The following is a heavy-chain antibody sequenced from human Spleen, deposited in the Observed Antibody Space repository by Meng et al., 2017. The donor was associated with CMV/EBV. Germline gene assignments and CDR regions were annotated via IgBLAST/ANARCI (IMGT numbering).Heavy chain of an antibody. J-gene: IGHJ4*02. CDR1: GYTFTTYY. CDR2: INPNSGGT. D-gene: IGHD1-26*01. Sequence: ASVKVSCKASGYTFTTYYMHWVRQAPGQGLEWMGWINPNSGGTNYAQKFQGRVTMTRDTSISTAYMELSRLRSDDTAVYYCARGPLHYSGSYFDYWGQGTLVTVSS. V-gene: IGHV1-2*02. CDR3: ARGPLHYSGSYFDY.